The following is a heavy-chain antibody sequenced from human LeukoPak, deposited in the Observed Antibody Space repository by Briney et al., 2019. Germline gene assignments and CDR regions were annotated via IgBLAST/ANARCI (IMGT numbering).Heavy chain of an antibody. V-gene: IGHV4-59*08. D-gene: IGHD6-25*01. Sequence: SETLSLTCTVSGGSISSYYWSWIRQPPGKGLEWIGYIYYSGSTNYNPSLKSRVTISVDTSKNQFSLKLSSVTAADTAVYYCATLPDRADFDYWGQGTLVTVSS. CDR3: ATLPDRADFDY. CDR2: IYYSGST. CDR1: GGSISSYY. J-gene: IGHJ4*02.